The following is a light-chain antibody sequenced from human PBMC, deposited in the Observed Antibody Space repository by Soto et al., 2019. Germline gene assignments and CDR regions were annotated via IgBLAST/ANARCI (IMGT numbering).Light chain of an antibody. CDR3: MQDLQTPYT. V-gene: IGKV2-28*01. Sequence: EIVMTQSPLSLPVTPGEPASISCRSSQSLLHSSGYNYLHWYLQKPGQSPQLLIYLVSTRASGVPDRFSGSGSGIDFTLKISSVEAEDVGVYYCMQDLQTPYTFGQGTKLEIK. J-gene: IGKJ2*01. CDR2: LVS. CDR1: QSLLHSSGYNY.